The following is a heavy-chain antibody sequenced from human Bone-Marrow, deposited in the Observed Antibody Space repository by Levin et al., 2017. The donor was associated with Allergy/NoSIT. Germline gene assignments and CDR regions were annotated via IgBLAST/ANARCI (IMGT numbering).Heavy chain of an antibody. J-gene: IGHJ4*02. V-gene: IGHV1-24*01. D-gene: IGHD3/OR15-3a*01. Sequence: ASVKVSCKVSGYSLSDLSVQWVRQSPERGLEWMGGFDPEDGKIVYAHKFQGRVTMTEDASAATAYMELTSLRLEDSAVYYCATGEPLDVWGQGTLVTVSS. CDR1: GYSLSDLS. CDR3: ATGEPLDV. CDR2: FDPEDGKI.